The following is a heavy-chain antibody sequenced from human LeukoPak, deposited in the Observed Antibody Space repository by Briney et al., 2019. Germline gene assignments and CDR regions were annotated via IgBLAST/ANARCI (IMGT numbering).Heavy chain of an antibody. Sequence: ASVKVSCKASGYTFTIYAMHWVRQAPGQRLEWMGWINAGNGNTKYSQKFQGRVTITRDTSASTAYMELSSLRSEDTAVYYCARVRPAYYYGSGSYHNAFDIWGQGTMVTVSS. CDR2: INAGNGNT. V-gene: IGHV1-3*01. D-gene: IGHD3-10*01. CDR3: ARVRPAYYYGSGSYHNAFDI. CDR1: GYTFTIYA. J-gene: IGHJ3*02.